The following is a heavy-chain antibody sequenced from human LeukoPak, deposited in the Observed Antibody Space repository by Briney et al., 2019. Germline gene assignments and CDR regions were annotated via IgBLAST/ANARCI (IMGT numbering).Heavy chain of an antibody. Sequence: GGSLRLSCAASGFTFSSYAMHWVRQAPGKGLEWVAVISYDGSNKYYADSVKGRFTISRDNSKNTLYLQMNSLRAEDTAVYYCAREGTMLPSDAFDIWGQGTMVTVSS. CDR1: GFTFSSYA. V-gene: IGHV3-30*14. D-gene: IGHD3-10*02. CDR3: AREGTMLPSDAFDI. CDR2: ISYDGSNK. J-gene: IGHJ3*02.